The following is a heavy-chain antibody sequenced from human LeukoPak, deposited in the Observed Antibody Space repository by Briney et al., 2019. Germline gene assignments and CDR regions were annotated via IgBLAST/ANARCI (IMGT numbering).Heavy chain of an antibody. CDR2: IDARSGIT. J-gene: IGHJ4*02. V-gene: IGHV3-48*04. CDR1: GFTFTIFG. D-gene: IGHD3-22*01. CDR3: ARDSTDMIVLTYYFDY. Sequence: GGSLRLSCATSGFTFTIFGINWVRQAPGKGPEWVSYIDARSGITYYADSVQGRFTISRDNAKNSLYLQMNSLRAEDTAVYYCARDSTDMIVLTYYFDYWGQGTLVTVSS.